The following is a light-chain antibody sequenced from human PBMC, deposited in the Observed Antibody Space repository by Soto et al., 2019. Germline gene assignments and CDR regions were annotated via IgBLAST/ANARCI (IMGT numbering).Light chain of an antibody. CDR1: RTVRSNN. J-gene: IGKJ4*01. CDR3: QQFSSCPLT. Sequence: EIGLTPSPATLSLSPGERATLSCRASRTVRSNNLAWYQQKPGQAPRLLIYDASSRATGIPDRFSGSGSGTEFTLTISRLEPEDFAVYYCQQFSSCPLTFGGGTKVDI. CDR2: DAS. V-gene: IGKV3-20*01.